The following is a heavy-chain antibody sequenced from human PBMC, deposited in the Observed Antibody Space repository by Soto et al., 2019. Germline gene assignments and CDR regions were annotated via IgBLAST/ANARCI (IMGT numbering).Heavy chain of an antibody. CDR2: IYSSGST. V-gene: IGHV4-4*07. D-gene: IGHD3-3*01. J-gene: IGHJ5*02. Sequence: SETLSLTCTVSGGAIIGYYWTWIRQPAGKGLEWIGRIYSSGSTKYNPSLKSRVTMSLDTSKNQFSLRLTSVTAADTAVYYCARGQRFSDWFDPWGQGTLVTVSS. CDR3: ARGQRFSDWFDP. CDR1: GGAIIGYY.